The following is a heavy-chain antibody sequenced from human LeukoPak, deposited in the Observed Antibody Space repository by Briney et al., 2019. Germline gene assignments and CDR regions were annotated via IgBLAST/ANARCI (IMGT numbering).Heavy chain of an antibody. V-gene: IGHV3-7*01. D-gene: IGHD3-22*01. CDR2: IKQDGSKK. Sequence: GGSLRLSCVASGFPFSSYWMTWVRQAPGKGLEWVANIKQDGSKKSYVDSVKGRFTISRDNAKNSLYLQMNSLRAEDTAIYYCAKAGYYYDSSGLWFDPWGQGTLVTVSS. J-gene: IGHJ5*02. CDR1: GFPFSSYW. CDR3: AKAGYYYDSSGLWFDP.